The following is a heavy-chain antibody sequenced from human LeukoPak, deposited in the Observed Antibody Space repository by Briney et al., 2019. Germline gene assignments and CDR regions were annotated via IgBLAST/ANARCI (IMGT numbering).Heavy chain of an antibody. CDR2: INPNSGGT. D-gene: IGHD2-2*01. Sequence: ASVKVSCKASGYTFTGYYMHWVRQAPGQGLEWMGWINPNSGGTSYAQKFQGRVTMTRDTSISTAYMELSRLRSDDTAVYYCARDVVVPAAMRGDFDYWGQGTLVTVSS. CDR1: GYTFTGYY. V-gene: IGHV1-2*02. CDR3: ARDVVVPAAMRGDFDY. J-gene: IGHJ4*02.